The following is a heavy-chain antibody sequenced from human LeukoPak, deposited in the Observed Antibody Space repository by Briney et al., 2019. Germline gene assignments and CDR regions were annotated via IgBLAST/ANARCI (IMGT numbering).Heavy chain of an antibody. CDR2: IKQDGSEK. D-gene: IGHD6-19*01. CDR1: GFTFSSYW. J-gene: IGHJ3*02. CDR3: ARLGYSSGWYGVGDAFDI. Sequence: GGSLRLSCAASGFTFSSYWMSWVRQAPGKGLEWVANIKQDGSEKYYVDSVKGRFTISRDNAKNSLYLQMNSLRAEDTAVYYCARLGYSSGWYGVGDAFDIWGQGRMVTVSS. V-gene: IGHV3-7*01.